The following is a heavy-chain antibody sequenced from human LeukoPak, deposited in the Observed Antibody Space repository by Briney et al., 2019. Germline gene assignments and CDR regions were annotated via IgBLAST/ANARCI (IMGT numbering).Heavy chain of an antibody. CDR3: ARDKDDSSGFD. V-gene: IGHV1-69*04. Sequence: ASVKVSCKASGGTFSSYAISWVRQAPGQGLEWMGRIIPILGIANYAQKFQGRVTITADKSTSTAYMGLSSLRSEDTAVYYCARDKDDSSGFDWGQGTLVTVSS. J-gene: IGHJ4*02. CDR1: GGTFSSYA. D-gene: IGHD3-22*01. CDR2: IIPILGIA.